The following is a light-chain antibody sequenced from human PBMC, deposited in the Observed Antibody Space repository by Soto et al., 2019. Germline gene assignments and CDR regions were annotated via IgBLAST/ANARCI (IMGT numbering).Light chain of an antibody. J-gene: IGLJ1*01. V-gene: IGLV2-8*01. CDR1: SSDVGGYNY. CDR2: EVY. Sequence: QSALTQPPSASGSPGQSVTISCTGTSSDVGGYNYVSWYQQHPGQAPKLMIYEVYKWPSGVPDRFSGSKSGNTASLTVSGLQAEDEADYYCNSYAGSNIVFGTGTKLTVL. CDR3: NSYAGSNIV.